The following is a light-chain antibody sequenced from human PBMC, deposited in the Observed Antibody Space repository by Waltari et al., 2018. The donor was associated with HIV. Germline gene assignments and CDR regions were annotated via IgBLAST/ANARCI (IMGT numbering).Light chain of an antibody. Sequence: SFELTQPPSVSVSPGQTARITCSGDALAKQYTYWYQQKPVQAPVVVIYKDTERPSGIPERFSGSSSGTTVTLTISGVQSEDEADYYCQSADTGGTRVFGPGTKVTVL. CDR1: ALAKQY. CDR2: KDT. V-gene: IGLV3-25*03. CDR3: QSADTGGTRV. J-gene: IGLJ1*01.